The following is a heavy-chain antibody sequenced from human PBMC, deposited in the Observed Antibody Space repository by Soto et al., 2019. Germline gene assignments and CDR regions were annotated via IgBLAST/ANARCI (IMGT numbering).Heavy chain of an antibody. CDR3: AKDRVELRGLGDYYYGMDV. V-gene: IGHV3-30*18. Sequence: GGSLRLSSAASGFTFSSYGMHWVRQAPGKGLEWVAVISYDGSNKYYADSVKGRFTISRDNSKNTLYLQMNSLRAEDTAVYYCAKDRVELRGLGDYYYGMDVWGQGTTVTVYS. CDR2: ISYDGSNK. D-gene: IGHD1-7*01. CDR1: GFTFSSYG. J-gene: IGHJ6*02.